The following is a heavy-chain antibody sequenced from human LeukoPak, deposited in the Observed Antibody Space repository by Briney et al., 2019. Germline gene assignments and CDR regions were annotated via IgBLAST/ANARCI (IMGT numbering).Heavy chain of an antibody. D-gene: IGHD3/OR15-3a*01. V-gene: IGHV4-59*01. Sequence: SETLSLTCTVSGGSISSYYWSWIRQPPGKGLEWIGYIYYSGSTNYNPSLKSRVTISVDTSKNQFSLKLSSVTAADTAVYYCARSHSVWTSFDYWGQGTLVTISS. CDR2: IYYSGST. CDR3: ARSHSVWTSFDY. J-gene: IGHJ4*02. CDR1: GGSISSYY.